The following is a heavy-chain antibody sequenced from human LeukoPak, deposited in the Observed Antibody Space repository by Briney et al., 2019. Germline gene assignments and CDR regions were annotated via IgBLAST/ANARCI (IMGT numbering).Heavy chain of an antibody. CDR1: GFTFDDYA. CDR2: ISWNRGSI. Sequence: GRSLRLSCAASGFTFDDYAMHWVRQAPGKGLEWVSGISWNRGSIGYADSVKGRFTISRDNAKNSLYLQMNSLRAEDTALYYCAKDSRSSWFNWFDPWGQGTLVTVSS. V-gene: IGHV3-9*01. J-gene: IGHJ5*02. CDR3: AKDSRSSWFNWFDP. D-gene: IGHD6-13*01.